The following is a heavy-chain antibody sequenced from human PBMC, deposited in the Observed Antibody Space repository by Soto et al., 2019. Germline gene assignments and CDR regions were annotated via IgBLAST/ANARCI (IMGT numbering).Heavy chain of an antibody. CDR2: INHSGST. D-gene: IGHD3-3*01. Sequence: PXETLSLTCAVYGRSFSGYCWSWIRQPPGKGLDWIGEINHSGSTNYNPSLKSRVTISVDTSKNQFSLKLSSVTAADTAVYYCARDLLGYYDFWSGDSYYYGMDVWGQGTTVTVSS. CDR3: ARDLLGYYDFWSGDSYYYGMDV. J-gene: IGHJ6*02. V-gene: IGHV4-34*01. CDR1: GRSFSGYC.